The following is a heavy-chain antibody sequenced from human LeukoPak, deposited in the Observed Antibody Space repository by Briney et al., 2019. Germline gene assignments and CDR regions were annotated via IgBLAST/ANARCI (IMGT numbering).Heavy chain of an antibody. V-gene: IGHV1-2*02. J-gene: IGHJ3*02. CDR1: GYTFTGYY. CDR2: INPNSGGT. D-gene: IGHD3-22*01. Sequence: ASVKVSCKASGYTFTGYYMHWVRQAPGQGLEWMGWINPNSGGTNYAQKFQGRVTMTRDTSISTAYMELSRLRSDDTAVYYCARDRIPYYYDSSGYYPKSARWAFDIWGQGTMVTVSS. CDR3: ARDRIPYYYDSSGYYPKSARWAFDI.